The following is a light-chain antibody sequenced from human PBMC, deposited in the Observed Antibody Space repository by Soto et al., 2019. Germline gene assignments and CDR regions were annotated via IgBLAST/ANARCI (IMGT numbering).Light chain of an antibody. V-gene: IGKV3-20*01. CDR3: QQYDNSIT. J-gene: IGKJ5*01. Sequence: EIVLTQSPGTLSLSPGERATLSCRASQSVSSNNLAWYHQKPGQTPWLLIYGASSRATGIPDRFSGSGSGTDFTLTISRLEPEDFAVYYCQQYDNSITFGQGTRLEIE. CDR1: QSVSSNN. CDR2: GAS.